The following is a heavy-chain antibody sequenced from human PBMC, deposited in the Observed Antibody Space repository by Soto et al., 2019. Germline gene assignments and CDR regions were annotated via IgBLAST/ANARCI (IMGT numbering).Heavy chain of an antibody. V-gene: IGHV4-39*01. CDR1: GGSISSSSYY. J-gene: IGHJ4*02. CDR2: IYYSGST. CDR3: ARRGDGYNNYFDY. Sequence: PSETLSLTCTVSGGSISSSSYYWGWIRQPPGKGLEWIGSIYYSGSTYYNPSLKSRVTISVDTSKNQFSLKLSSVTAADTAVYYCARRGDGYNNYFDYWGQGTLVTVSS. D-gene: IGHD5-12*01.